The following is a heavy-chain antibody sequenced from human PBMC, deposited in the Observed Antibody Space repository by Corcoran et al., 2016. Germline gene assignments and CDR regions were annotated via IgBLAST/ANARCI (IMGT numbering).Heavy chain of an antibody. Sequence: EVQLVESGGDLVQPGGSLRLSCAASGLTFSSSWMTWVRQGPGKGLEWVANIKQDGSEKYYVDSVKGRFTVSRDNTRNSLYLQMNSLRAEDTARYYCARDPWEECTNGVCDGSFDYWGQGTLVTVSS. J-gene: IGHJ4*02. CDR2: IKQDGSEK. CDR3: ARDPWEECTNGVCDGSFDY. D-gene: IGHD2-8*01. V-gene: IGHV3-7*03. CDR1: GLTFSSSW.